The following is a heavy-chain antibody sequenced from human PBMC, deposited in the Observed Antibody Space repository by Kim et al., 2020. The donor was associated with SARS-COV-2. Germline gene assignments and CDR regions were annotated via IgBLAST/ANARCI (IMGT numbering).Heavy chain of an antibody. CDR3: ARDTSTTSSRTLFDY. Sequence: QKFQGRVIMTRDTSTSTVYMELSSLRSEDTAVYFCARDTSTTSSRTLFDYWGQGTLVTVSS. J-gene: IGHJ4*02. V-gene: IGHV1-46*01. D-gene: IGHD3-10*02.